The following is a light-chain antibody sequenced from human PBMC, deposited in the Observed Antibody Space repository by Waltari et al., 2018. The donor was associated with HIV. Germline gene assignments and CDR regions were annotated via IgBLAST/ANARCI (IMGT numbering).Light chain of an antibody. V-gene: IGKV4-1*01. CDR2: WAS. CDR1: PSVLYSSNNKNY. CDR3: HQSYITPWT. Sequence: DIVMTQSPDSLAVSLGERATLTCKSSPSVLYSSNNKNYLAWYQKKQGQPPKLLIYWASTREFGVPDRFSGSGSGTDFTLTISSLQAEDVAVYYCHQSYITPWTFGRGTKVEIK. J-gene: IGKJ1*01.